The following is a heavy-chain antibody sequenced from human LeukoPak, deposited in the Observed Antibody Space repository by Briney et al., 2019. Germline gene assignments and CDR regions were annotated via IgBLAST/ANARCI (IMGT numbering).Heavy chain of an antibody. D-gene: IGHD5-12*01. Sequence: GGSLRLSCAASGFTFNKYWMTWVRQAPGKGLEWVANIKQDGSEAYYLDSVMGRFTISRDNGKNSLILEMNSLRAEDTAVYYCVPQLSSGYEPGVRVFDYWGQGTLVTVSS. CDR1: GFTFNKYW. CDR2: IKQDGSEA. V-gene: IGHV3-7*01. J-gene: IGHJ4*02. CDR3: VPQLSSGYEPGVRVFDY.